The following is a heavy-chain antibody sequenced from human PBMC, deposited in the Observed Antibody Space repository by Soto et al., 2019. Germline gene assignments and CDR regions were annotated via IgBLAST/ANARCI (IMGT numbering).Heavy chain of an antibody. CDR2: IKSKTDGGTT. Sequence: ESGGGLVKPGGSLRLSCAASGFTFSNAWMSWVRQAPGKGLEWVGRIKSKTDGGTTDYAAPVKGRFTISRDDSKNTLYLQMNSLKTEDTAVYYCTTQKRVTTAGFDYWGQGTLVTVSS. CDR1: GFTFSNAW. J-gene: IGHJ4*02. D-gene: IGHD4-17*01. CDR3: TTQKRVTTAGFDY. V-gene: IGHV3-15*01.